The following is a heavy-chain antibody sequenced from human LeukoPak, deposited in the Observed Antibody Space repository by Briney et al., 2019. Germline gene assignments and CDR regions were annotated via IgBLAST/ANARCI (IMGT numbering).Heavy chain of an antibody. V-gene: IGHV1-69*04. CDR2: IIPILGIA. CDR3: ARARMTTVTPYYFDY. Sequence: VASVKVSCKASGGTFSSYAISWARQAPGQGLEWMGRIIPILGIANYAQKFQGRVTITADKSTSTAYMELSSLRSEDTAVYYCARARMTTVTPYYFDYWGQGTLVTVSS. D-gene: IGHD4-17*01. J-gene: IGHJ4*02. CDR1: GGTFSSYA.